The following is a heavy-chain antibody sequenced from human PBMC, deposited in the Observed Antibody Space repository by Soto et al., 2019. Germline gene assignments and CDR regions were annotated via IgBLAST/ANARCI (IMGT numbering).Heavy chain of an antibody. J-gene: IGHJ6*02. D-gene: IGHD3-10*01. CDR3: ARDSAPGEERRYYCDAGMDV. V-gene: IGHV1-18*01. CDR1: GYTFTSYG. Sequence: ASVKVSCKASGYTFTSYGISWVRQAPGQGLEWMGWISAYNGNTNYAQKLQGRVTMTTDTSTSTAYMELRSLRSDDTAVYYCARDSAPGEERRYYCDAGMDVWGQGTPVTVSS. CDR2: ISAYNGNT.